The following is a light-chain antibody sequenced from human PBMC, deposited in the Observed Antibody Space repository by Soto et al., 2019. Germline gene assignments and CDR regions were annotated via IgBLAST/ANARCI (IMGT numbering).Light chain of an antibody. Sequence: DIQMTQSPSSLSASVGDRVTITCRASLSISSHLNWFQQKPGKAPKLLIYGASSLQSGVPPRFSGSGSGTDFTLTISSLQPEDFATYYCQQTYSTPWTFGQGTKGEIK. CDR3: QQTYSTPWT. CDR1: LSISSH. J-gene: IGKJ1*01. V-gene: IGKV1-39*01. CDR2: GAS.